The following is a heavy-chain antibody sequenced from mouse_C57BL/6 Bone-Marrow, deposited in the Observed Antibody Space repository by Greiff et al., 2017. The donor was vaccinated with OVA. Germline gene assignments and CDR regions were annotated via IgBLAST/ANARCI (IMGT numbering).Heavy chain of an antibody. V-gene: IGHV7-3*01. CDR3: ARVRNYYAMDY. CDR1: GFTFTDYY. J-gene: IGHJ4*01. Sequence: EVQLQQSGGGLVQPGGSLSLSCAASGFTFTDYYMSWVRQPPGKALEWLGFIRNKANGYTTEYSASVKGRFTISRDNSQSILYLQMNALRAEDSATYNCARVRNYYAMDYWGQGTSVTVSS. CDR2: IRNKANGYTT.